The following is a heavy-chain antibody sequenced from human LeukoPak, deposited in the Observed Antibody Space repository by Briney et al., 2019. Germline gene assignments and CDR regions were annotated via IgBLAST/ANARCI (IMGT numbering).Heavy chain of an antibody. CDR2: IRGNNGNT. CDR3: SRGAGSPYFIDY. J-gene: IGHJ4*02. CDR1: GFTFSSYA. V-gene: IGHV3-23*01. D-gene: IGHD1-1*01. Sequence: PGGSLRLSCAASGFTFSSYAMSWVRQAPGKGLESVSLIRGNNGNTYYADSVKGRFTISRDNSKNTLYLQMNSLRDEDTAVYFLSRGAGSPYFIDYWPRGTLVSVSS.